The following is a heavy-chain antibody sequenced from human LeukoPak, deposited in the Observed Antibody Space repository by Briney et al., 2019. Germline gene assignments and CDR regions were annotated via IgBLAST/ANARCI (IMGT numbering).Heavy chain of an antibody. CDR3: ARESGPPYYDFWSGSGSGWFDP. D-gene: IGHD3-3*01. V-gene: IGHV3-7*01. J-gene: IGHJ5*02. CDR2: IKQDGSEK. CDR1: GFTVSSNY. Sequence: GGSLRLFCAASGFTVSSNYMSWVRQAPGKGLEWVANIKQDGSEKYYVDSVKGRFTISRDNAKNSLYLQMNSLRAEDTAVYYCARESGPPYYDFWSGSGSGWFDPWGQGTLVTVSS.